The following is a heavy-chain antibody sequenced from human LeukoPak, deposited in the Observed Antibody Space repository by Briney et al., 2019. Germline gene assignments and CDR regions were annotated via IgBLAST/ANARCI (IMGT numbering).Heavy chain of an antibody. CDR1: GGSISSYY. CDR2: IYTSGST. V-gene: IGHV4-4*07. D-gene: IGHD3-10*01. J-gene: IGHJ4*02. Sequence: SETLSLTCTVSGGSISSYYWSWIRQPAGKGLEWIGRIYTSGSTNYNPSLKSRVTMSVDTSKNQFSPKLSSVTAADTAVYYCARELSWFGELEVNFDYWGQGTLVTVSS. CDR3: ARELSWFGELEVNFDY.